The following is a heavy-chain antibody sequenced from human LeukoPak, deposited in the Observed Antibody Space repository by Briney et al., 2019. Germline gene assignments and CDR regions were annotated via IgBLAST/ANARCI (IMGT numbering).Heavy chain of an antibody. CDR2: IKQDGSEQ. CDR3: ARGGGDFCSAYYRGYYFDY. CDR1: GFTFSNYW. Sequence: GGSLRLSCAASGFTFSNYWMSWVRQAPGKGLEWVAKIKQDGSEQYYVDSVKGRFTISRDNAASALYLQKNSLRAEDTAEDYCARGGGDFCSAYYRGYYFDYWGQGTLVTVSS. J-gene: IGHJ4*02. D-gene: IGHD3-3*01. V-gene: IGHV3-7*01.